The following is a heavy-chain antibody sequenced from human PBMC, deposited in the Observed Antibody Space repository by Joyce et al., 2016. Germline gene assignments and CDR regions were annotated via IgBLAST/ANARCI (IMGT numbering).Heavy chain of an antibody. Sequence: ERQVVESGGGLVQPGGSLRLMCVASGFSFSDENMNWVRQAPGKGLEWISYISKSGSPIFYADALKGRFTISRDNAKNSVYLQINGLRDEDTAVYYCARGMGSSWFYQWGQGTLVIVSS. D-gene: IGHD6-19*01. J-gene: IGHJ4*02. CDR3: ARGMGSSWFYQ. CDR1: GFSFSDEN. V-gene: IGHV3-48*02. CDR2: ISKSGSPI.